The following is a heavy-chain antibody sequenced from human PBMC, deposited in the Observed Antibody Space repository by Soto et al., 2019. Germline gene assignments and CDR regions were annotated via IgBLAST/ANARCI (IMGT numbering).Heavy chain of an antibody. CDR3: ARDSVRGVIMDYYYGMDV. D-gene: IGHD3-10*01. Sequence: SVKVSCKASGGTFSSYAISWVRQAPGQGLEWMGGIIPIFGTANYAQKFQGRVTITADESTSTAYMELSSLRSEDTAVYYCARDSVRGVIMDYYYGMDVWGQGTTVTVSS. V-gene: IGHV1-69*13. J-gene: IGHJ6*02. CDR2: IIPIFGTA. CDR1: GGTFSSYA.